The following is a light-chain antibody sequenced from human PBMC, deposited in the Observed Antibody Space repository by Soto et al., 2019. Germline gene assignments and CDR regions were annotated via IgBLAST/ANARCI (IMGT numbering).Light chain of an antibody. V-gene: IGLV3-9*01. J-gene: IGLJ3*02. Sequence: SYELTQPLSVSVALGQTARITCGGNNIGSKNVHWYQQKPGQAPVLVIYRDSNRPSGIPERFSGSNSGNTATLTISRAQAXXXXXYYCQVWDSSTARVFGGGTKLTVL. CDR1: NIGSKN. CDR3: QVWDSSTARV. CDR2: RDS.